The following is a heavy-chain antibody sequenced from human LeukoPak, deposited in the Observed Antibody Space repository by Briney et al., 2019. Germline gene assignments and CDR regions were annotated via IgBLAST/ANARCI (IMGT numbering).Heavy chain of an antibody. J-gene: IGHJ6*02. Sequence: KPSETLSLTCAVYGGSFSGYYWSWIRQPPGKGLEWMGEINHSGSTNYNPSLKSRVTISVETSKNPFSLKLSSVTAADTAVYYCVKRTLYYGMDVWGQGTTVTVSS. CDR3: VKRTLYYGMDV. CDR2: INHSGST. CDR1: GGSFSGYY. V-gene: IGHV4-34*01.